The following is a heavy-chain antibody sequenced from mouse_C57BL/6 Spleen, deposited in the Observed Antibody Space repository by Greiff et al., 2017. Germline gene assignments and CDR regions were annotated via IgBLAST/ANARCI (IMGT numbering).Heavy chain of an antibody. CDR2: INPNNGGT. CDR3: ARYEYDPYWYFDV. D-gene: IGHD2-4*01. J-gene: IGHJ1*03. CDR1: GYTFTDYY. V-gene: IGHV1-26*01. Sequence: EVKLQQSGPELVKPGASVKISCKASGYTFTDYYMNWVKQSHGKSLEWLGDINPNNGGTSYNQKFKGKATLTVDKSSSTAYMELRSLTSEDSAIYYCARYEYDPYWYFDVWGTGTTVTVSS.